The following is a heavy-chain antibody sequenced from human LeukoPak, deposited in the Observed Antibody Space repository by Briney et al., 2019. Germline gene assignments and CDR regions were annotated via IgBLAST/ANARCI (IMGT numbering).Heavy chain of an antibody. Sequence: GGSLRLSCAASGFTFSSYGMSWVRQAPGKGLEWVSAISGSGGSTYYADSVKGRFTISRDNSKNTLYLQMNSLRAEDTAVYYCAKEGYYGSRDNYYYYYMDVWGKGTTVTISS. CDR3: AKEGYYGSRDNYYYYYMDV. CDR1: GFTFSSYG. D-gene: IGHD3-22*01. CDR2: ISGSGGST. J-gene: IGHJ6*03. V-gene: IGHV3-23*01.